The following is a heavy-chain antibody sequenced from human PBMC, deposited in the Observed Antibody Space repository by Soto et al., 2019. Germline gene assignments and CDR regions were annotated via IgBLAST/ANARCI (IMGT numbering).Heavy chain of an antibody. V-gene: IGHV4-59*01. Sequence: TSETLSLTCTVSGGSISSYYWSWIRQPPGKGLEWIGYIYYSGSTNYNPSLKSRVTISVDTSKNQFSLKLSSVTAADTAVYYCARATSSGWKYYFDYWGQGTLVTVSS. CDR1: GGSISSYY. D-gene: IGHD6-19*01. J-gene: IGHJ4*02. CDR3: ARATSSGWKYYFDY. CDR2: IYYSGST.